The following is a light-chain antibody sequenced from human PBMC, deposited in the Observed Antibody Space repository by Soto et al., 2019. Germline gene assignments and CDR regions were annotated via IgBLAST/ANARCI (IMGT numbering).Light chain of an antibody. J-gene: IGKJ2*01. CDR3: QQYNNWPYT. CDR1: QHVSSN. CDR2: RAS. V-gene: IGKV3-15*01. Sequence: EIVMTQSPATLSVSPGGSATLSCRASQHVSSNFAWYRQKPGQAPTLLIYRASTRATGIPARFSGSGSGAEFTLAISSLQSEDFAVYYCQQYNNWPYTFGQGTKLEIK.